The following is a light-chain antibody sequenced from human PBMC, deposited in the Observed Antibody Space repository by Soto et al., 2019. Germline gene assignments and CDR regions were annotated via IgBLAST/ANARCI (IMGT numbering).Light chain of an antibody. CDR3: SSYTSSSTLVV. CDR2: DVS. J-gene: IGLJ2*01. CDR1: SSDVGGYNC. Sequence: QSALTQPASVSGSPGQSITISCTGTSSDVGGYNCVSWYQQHPGKAPKLMIYDVSNRPSGVSNRFSGSKSGNTASLTISGLQAEDEADYHCSSYTSSSTLVVFGGGTQLTVL. V-gene: IGLV2-14*01.